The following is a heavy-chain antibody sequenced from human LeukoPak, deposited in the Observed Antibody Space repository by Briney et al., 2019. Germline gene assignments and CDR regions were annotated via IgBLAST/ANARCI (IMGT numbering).Heavy chain of an antibody. Sequence: GGSLRLSCAASGFTFSCYAMSWVRQAPGKGLEWVSAISGRGGSTYYADYVKGRSTISRDNSKNMLYLQMNSLRAEDTAVYYCAKSMAGYCDSTIDNWGQGTLVTVSS. V-gene: IGHV3-23*01. J-gene: IGHJ4*02. D-gene: IGHD2-2*01. CDR1: GFTFSCYA. CDR3: AKSMAGYCDSTIDN. CDR2: ISGRGGST.